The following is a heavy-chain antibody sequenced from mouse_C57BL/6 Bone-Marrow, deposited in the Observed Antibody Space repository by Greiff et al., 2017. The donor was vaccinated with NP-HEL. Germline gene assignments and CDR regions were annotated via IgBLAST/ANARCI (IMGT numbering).Heavy chain of an antibody. CDR1: GYTFTSYW. CDR2: IHPSDSDT. CDR3: AIRTYYYGSSYWYFDV. J-gene: IGHJ1*03. Sequence: QVQLQQSGAELVKPGASVKVSCKASGYTFTSYWMHWVKQRPGQGLEWIGRIHPSDSDTNYNQKFKGKATLTVDKSSSTAYMQLSSLTSEDSAVYYCAIRTYYYGSSYWYFDVWGTGTTVTVSS. D-gene: IGHD1-1*01. V-gene: IGHV1-74*01.